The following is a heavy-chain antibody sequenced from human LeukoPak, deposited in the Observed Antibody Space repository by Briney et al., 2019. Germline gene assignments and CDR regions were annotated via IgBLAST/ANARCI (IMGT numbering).Heavy chain of an antibody. V-gene: IGHV1-2*02. J-gene: IGHJ3*02. CDR1: GYTFSDYY. CDR2: INCNSGGT. Sequence: ASVKVSCKASGYTFSDYYIHWVRQAPGQGLEWMGWINCNSGGTIFAQKFQGRVTMTRDTSTSTAYMEVTRLTSDDTAVYYCATFILVTAITADAFHIWGQGTMVTVSS. D-gene: IGHD2-21*02. CDR3: ATFILVTAITADAFHI.